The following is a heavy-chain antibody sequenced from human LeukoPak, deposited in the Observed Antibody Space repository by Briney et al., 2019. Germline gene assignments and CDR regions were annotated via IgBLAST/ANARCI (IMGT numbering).Heavy chain of an antibody. CDR3: ARLAARQILGYYGMDV. CDR1: GFTFRSYT. V-gene: IGHV3-21*01. D-gene: IGHD6-6*01. Sequence: PGGSLRLSCAASGFTFRSYTMIRVRQAPGKGLEWVSSISASDTYMFYADSVKGRFTISKDNVKNMLYLQMNSLRAEDTAVYYCARLAARQILGYYGMDVWGQGTTVTVSS. CDR2: ISASDTYM. J-gene: IGHJ6*02.